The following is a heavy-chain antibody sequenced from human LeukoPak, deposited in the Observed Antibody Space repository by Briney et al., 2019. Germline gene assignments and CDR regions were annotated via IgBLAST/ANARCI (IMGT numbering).Heavy chain of an antibody. CDR2: ISSDSNDI. Sequence: GGSLRLSCAASGFTFSDYSMNWVRQAPGKGLEWVSSISSDSNDIYYADSVKGRFTISRDNAKNSLYLQMNSLRAEDTAMYYCARGGLGANWGQGTLVTVSS. CDR1: GFTFSDYS. V-gene: IGHV3-21*01. J-gene: IGHJ4*02. CDR3: ARGGLGAN. D-gene: IGHD3/OR15-3a*01.